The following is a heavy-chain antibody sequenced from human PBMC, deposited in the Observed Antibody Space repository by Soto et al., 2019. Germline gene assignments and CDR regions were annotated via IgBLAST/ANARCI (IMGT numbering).Heavy chain of an antibody. V-gene: IGHV3-30-3*01. Sequence: GGSLRLSCAASGFTFSSYAMHWVRQAPGKRLVWVSGISYDGSNKYYADSVKGRFTISRDNAKNTLYLQMNSLRAEDTAVYYCAIRASYYDSSGYFDYWGQGTLVTVSS. CDR2: ISYDGSNK. CDR1: GFTFSSYA. J-gene: IGHJ4*02. D-gene: IGHD3-22*01. CDR3: AIRASYYDSSGYFDY.